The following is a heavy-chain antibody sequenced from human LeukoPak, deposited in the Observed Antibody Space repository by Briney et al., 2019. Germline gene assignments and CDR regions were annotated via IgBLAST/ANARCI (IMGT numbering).Heavy chain of an antibody. CDR3: ARDPGSFLSGSGWLNWFEP. Sequence: ASVKVSCKASGYTFTKYGINWVRQAPGQGLEWMGWISGYNEKTNYAQKFQGRVTMTTDTSTSTAYMELRRLRSDDTAVYYCARDPGSFLSGSGWLNWFEPWGQGTLVTVSS. CDR2: ISGYNEKT. D-gene: IGHD6-19*01. V-gene: IGHV1-18*01. CDR1: GYTFTKYG. J-gene: IGHJ5*02.